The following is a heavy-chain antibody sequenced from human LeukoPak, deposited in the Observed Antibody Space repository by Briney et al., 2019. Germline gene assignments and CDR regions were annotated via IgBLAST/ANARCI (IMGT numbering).Heavy chain of an antibody. CDR2: IYYSGST. V-gene: IGHV4-59*12. CDR3: ARSPDCSGGSCYSLYNWFDP. J-gene: IGHJ5*02. D-gene: IGHD2-15*01. CDR1: GGSISSYY. Sequence: SQTLSLTCTVSGGSISSYYWSWIRQPPGKGREWIGYIYYSGSTNYNPSLKSRVTISVDTSKNQFSLRLSSVTAADTAVYYCARSPDCSGGSCYSLYNWFDPWGQGTLVTVSS.